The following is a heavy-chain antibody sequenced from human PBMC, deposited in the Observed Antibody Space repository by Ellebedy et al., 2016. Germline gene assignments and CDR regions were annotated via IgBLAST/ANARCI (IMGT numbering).Heavy chain of an antibody. V-gene: IGHV3-30*18. CDR3: AKDGLCSGGSCYLDY. J-gene: IGHJ4*02. CDR1: GFVCSSCG. D-gene: IGHD2-15*01. Sequence: GESLKISXAVSGFVCSSCGMHWVRQAPGKGLEWVAAMPYDGSIKYYADSVKGRFTISRDNSKNTLYLQMNSLRAEDTAVYYCAKDGLCSGGSCYLDYWGQGTLVTVSS. CDR2: MPYDGSIK.